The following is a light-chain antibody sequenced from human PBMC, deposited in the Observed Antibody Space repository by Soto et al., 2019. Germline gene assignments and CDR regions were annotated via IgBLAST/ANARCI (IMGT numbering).Light chain of an antibody. Sequence: QSVLTQLPSASGTPGQRVTISCSGTSSNIGSNTVNWYQQLPGTAPKLLIYNNNQRPSGVPDRFSGSKSGTSASLAISGLQSEDEADYYCATWDDSRNKVFGTGTKLTVL. J-gene: IGLJ1*01. CDR3: ATWDDSRNKV. V-gene: IGLV1-44*01. CDR1: SSNIGSNT. CDR2: NNN.